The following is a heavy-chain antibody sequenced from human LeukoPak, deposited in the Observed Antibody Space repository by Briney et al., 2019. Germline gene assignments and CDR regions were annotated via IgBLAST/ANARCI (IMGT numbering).Heavy chain of an antibody. V-gene: IGHV3-9*01. Sequence: GGSLRLSCAASGFTFDDYAMHWVRQAPGKGLEWVSGISWNSGSIGYADSVKGRFTISRDNAKNSLFLQMNSLRAEDTAVYYCARASDWGQGTLATVSS. CDR1: GFTFDDYA. CDR2: ISWNSGSI. J-gene: IGHJ1*01. CDR3: ARASD.